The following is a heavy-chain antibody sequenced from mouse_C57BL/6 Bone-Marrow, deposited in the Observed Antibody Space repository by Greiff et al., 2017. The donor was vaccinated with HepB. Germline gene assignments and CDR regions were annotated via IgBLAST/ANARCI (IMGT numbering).Heavy chain of an antibody. CDR2: ISSGGSYT. V-gene: IGHV5-6*02. D-gene: IGHD2-4*01. Sequence: EVKLLESGGDLVKPGGSLKLSCAASGFTFSSYGMSWVRQTPDKRLEWVATISSGGSYTYYPDSVKGRFTISRDNAKNTLYLQMSSLKSEDTAMYYCARGYYDYDRGFAYWGQGTLVTVSA. J-gene: IGHJ3*01. CDR3: ARGYYDYDRGFAY. CDR1: GFTFSSYG.